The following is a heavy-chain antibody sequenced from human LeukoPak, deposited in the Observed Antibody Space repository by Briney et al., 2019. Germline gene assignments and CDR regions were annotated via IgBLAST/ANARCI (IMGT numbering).Heavy chain of an antibody. V-gene: IGHV1-69*13. Sequence: GASVKVSCKASGGTVSSYAISWVRQAPGQGLEWMGGIIPIFGTANYAQKFQGRVTITADESTSTAYMELSSLRSEDTAVYYCARGGSRVPTTLLWFGELLLFDYWGQGTLVTVSS. D-gene: IGHD3-10*01. CDR3: ARGGSRVPTTLLWFGELLLFDY. CDR2: IIPIFGTA. J-gene: IGHJ4*02. CDR1: GGTVSSYA.